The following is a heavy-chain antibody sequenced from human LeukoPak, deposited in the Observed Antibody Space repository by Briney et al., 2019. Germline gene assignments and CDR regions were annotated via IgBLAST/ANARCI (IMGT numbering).Heavy chain of an antibody. CDR2: ISGSGGST. D-gene: IGHD2-15*01. V-gene: IGHV3-23*01. Sequence: GGSLRLSCAASGFTFSSYAMSWVRQAPGKGLEWVSAISGSGGSTYYADSVKGRFTISRDNSKNTLYLQMNSLRAEDTAVYYCAKAGYCSGGSCYSVDYWGQGTLVTVSS. CDR3: AKAGYCSGGSCYSVDY. CDR1: GFTFSSYA. J-gene: IGHJ4*02.